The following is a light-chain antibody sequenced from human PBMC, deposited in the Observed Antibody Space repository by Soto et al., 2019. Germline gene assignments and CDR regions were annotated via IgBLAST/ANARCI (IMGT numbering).Light chain of an antibody. CDR1: SSDVGAYNF. J-gene: IGLJ3*02. V-gene: IGLV2-8*01. CDR3: SSTAGNNNLV. Sequence: QSVLTQPASVSGSPGQSITISCTGTSSDVGAYNFVSWHQQHPGKAPKLIIYEVSKRPSGVPDRFSGSKSGNTASLTVSGLQAEDEAVYYCSSTAGNNNLVFGGGTKVTVL. CDR2: EVS.